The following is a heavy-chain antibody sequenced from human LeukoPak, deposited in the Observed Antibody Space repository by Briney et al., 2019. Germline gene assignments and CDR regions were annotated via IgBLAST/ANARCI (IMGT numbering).Heavy chain of an antibody. CDR1: GGSISSSSYY. D-gene: IGHD6-13*01. CDR2: IYYSGST. CDR3: ARVRVAAGSFDY. V-gene: IGHV4-39*07. J-gene: IGHJ4*02. Sequence: SETLSLTCTVSGGSISSSSYYWGWIRQPPGKGLECIGSIYYSGSTYYNPSLKSRVTISVDTSKNQFSLKLSSVTAADTAVYYCARVRVAAGSFDYWGQGTLVTVSS.